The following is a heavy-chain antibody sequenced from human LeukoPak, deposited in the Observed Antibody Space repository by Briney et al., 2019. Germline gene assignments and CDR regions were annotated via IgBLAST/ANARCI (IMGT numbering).Heavy chain of an antibody. CDR3: ARDPNGDYIGTFDI. Sequence: GGSLRLSCTTSKFNFNSYGMTWVRQAPGKGLEWVSSISGSGGSTQYAASVQGRFTISRDNSKNTLYLQMNSLRAEDTAVYYCARDPNGDYIGTFDIWGQGTMVTVSS. CDR2: ISGSGGST. V-gene: IGHV3-23*01. D-gene: IGHD4-17*01. J-gene: IGHJ3*02. CDR1: KFNFNSYG.